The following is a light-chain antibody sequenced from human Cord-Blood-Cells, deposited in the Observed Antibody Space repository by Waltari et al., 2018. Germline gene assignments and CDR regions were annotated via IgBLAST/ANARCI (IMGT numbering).Light chain of an antibody. CDR1: KLGDKY. V-gene: IGLV3-1*01. J-gene: IGLJ2*01. Sequence: SYELPHPPSLSVSPGQTASITCSGDKLGDKYACWYQQKPGQSPVLVIYQDSKRPSGIPERFSGSNSGNTATLTISGTQAMDEADYYCQAWDSSTVVFGGGTKLTVL. CDR3: QAWDSSTVV. CDR2: QDS.